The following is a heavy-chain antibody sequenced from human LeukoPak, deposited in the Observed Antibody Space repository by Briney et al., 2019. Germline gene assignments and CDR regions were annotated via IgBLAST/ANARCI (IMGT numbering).Heavy chain of an antibody. Sequence: SETLSLTCTVSGGSISSYYWSWIRQTAGKGLEWIGRIYSDGNTNYNPSLKSRVTMSEDTSRNQVSLKLRSVSAADTAVYHCARDPSYSSGWYDCWGQGTLVTVSS. CDR2: IYSDGNT. CDR1: GGSISSYY. CDR3: ARDPSYSSGWYDC. V-gene: IGHV4-4*07. D-gene: IGHD6-19*01. J-gene: IGHJ4*02.